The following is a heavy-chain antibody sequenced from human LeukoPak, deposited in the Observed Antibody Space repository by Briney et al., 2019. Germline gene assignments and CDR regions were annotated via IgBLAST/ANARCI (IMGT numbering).Heavy chain of an antibody. Sequence: ASVKVSCKAFGGTFSSYAISGGGQGPGQGVEWMGGIIPIFGTANYAQKFQGRVTITADESTSTAYMELSSLRSEDTAVYYCAGFGNWNPLDYWGQGTLVTVSS. J-gene: IGHJ4*02. CDR2: IIPIFGTA. CDR3: AGFGNWNPLDY. CDR1: GGTFSSYA. D-gene: IGHD1-20*01. V-gene: IGHV1-69*13.